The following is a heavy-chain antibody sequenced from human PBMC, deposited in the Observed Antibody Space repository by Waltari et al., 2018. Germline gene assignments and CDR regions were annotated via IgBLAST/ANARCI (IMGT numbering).Heavy chain of an antibody. J-gene: IGHJ4*02. CDR1: GFSLSTSGVG. V-gene: IGHV2-5*01. CDR3: AHNKQQLVRGSCDY. CDR2: IYWKDDQ. D-gene: IGHD6-13*01. Sequence: QITLKESGPTLVKPTQTLTLTCTFSGFSLSTSGVGVGWIRQPPGKALEWLARIYWKDDQRYSTSLKNRLTITKDTSKTQVVLTMTNKDPVDTATYYCAHNKQQLVRGSCDYWGQGTLVTVSS.